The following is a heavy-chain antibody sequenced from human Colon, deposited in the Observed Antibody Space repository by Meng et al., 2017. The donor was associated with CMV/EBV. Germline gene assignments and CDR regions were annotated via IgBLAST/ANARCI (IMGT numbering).Heavy chain of an antibody. D-gene: IGHD6-19*01. V-gene: IGHV3-53*01. Sequence: GGSLRLSCEASGLAVSGNYMNWVRQAPGKGLEWVSIIYSGGSAYYTDSVKGRFTISRDNAENTVYLQMNSLRAEDTAVYYCARVVPGAVGSISYFDSWGQGTLVTVSS. CDR1: GLAVSGNY. CDR3: ARVVPGAVGSISYFDS. CDR2: IYSGGSA. J-gene: IGHJ4*02.